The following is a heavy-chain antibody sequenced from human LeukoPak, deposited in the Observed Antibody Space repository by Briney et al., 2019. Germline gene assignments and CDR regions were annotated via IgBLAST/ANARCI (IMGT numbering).Heavy chain of an antibody. CDR1: GGSISTNSYY. Sequence: SETLSLTCTVSGGSISTNSYYWAWIRQPPGKGLEWIGTIYYSGSTYHNPSLKSRVTISSDTSKNQFSLKLSSVTAADTAVYYCARPHKGFASFDVWGQGTMVTVSS. V-gene: IGHV4-39*01. D-gene: IGHD2-21*01. CDR2: IYYSGST. J-gene: IGHJ3*01. CDR3: ARPHKGFASFDV.